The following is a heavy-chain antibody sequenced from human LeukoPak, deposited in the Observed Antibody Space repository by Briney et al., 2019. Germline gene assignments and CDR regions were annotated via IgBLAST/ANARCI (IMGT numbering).Heavy chain of an antibody. Sequence: GASVKVSCKASGYTFTDYYMHWVRQAPGQGLEWMGWIYPHSGGTDHAQKFQGRVTMTRDTSISTAYMELSRLRSDDTAVYYCARNRNIRGPREPFAYWGQGTLVTVSS. CDR1: GYTFTDYY. D-gene: IGHD1-14*01. CDR3: ARNRNIRGPREPFAY. CDR2: IYPHSGGT. J-gene: IGHJ4*02. V-gene: IGHV1-2*02.